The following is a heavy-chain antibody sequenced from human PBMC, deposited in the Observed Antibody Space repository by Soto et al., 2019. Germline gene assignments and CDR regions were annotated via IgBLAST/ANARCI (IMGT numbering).Heavy chain of an antibody. J-gene: IGHJ6*04. D-gene: IGHD5-18*01. CDR3: VKDFRRYTNGLDV. Sequence: EVQLVESGGGLVEPGKSLRLSCVVSGFTYEDFAMHWVRHAPGKGLEWVSGISWYSASTGYADSVTGRFTISRDNAKNSVYLEMRNVTGDDTAMYYCVKDFRRYTNGLDVWGAGSSVTVSS. CDR1: GFTYEDFA. CDR2: ISWYSAST. V-gene: IGHV3-9*01.